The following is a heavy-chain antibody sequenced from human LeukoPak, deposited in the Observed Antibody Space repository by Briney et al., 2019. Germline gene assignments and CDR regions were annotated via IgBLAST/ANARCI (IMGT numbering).Heavy chain of an antibody. CDR2: IIPIFGTA. CDR3: AGKINYYDSSGYYLDY. D-gene: IGHD3-22*01. V-gene: IGHV1-69*13. CDR1: GGTFSSYA. J-gene: IGHJ4*02. Sequence: ASVKVSCTASGGTFSSYAISWVRQAPGQGLEWMGGIIPIFGTANYAQKFQGRVTITADESTSTAYMELSSLRSEDTAVYYCAGKINYYDSSGYYLDYWGQGTLVTVSS.